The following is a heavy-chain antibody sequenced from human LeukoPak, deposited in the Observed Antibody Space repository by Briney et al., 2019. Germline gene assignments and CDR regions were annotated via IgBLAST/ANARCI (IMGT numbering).Heavy chain of an antibody. CDR1: GFTVSNSY. CDR3: ARDLNC. V-gene: IGHV3-53*01. Sequence: PGGSLILSCVASGFTVSNSYITWVRQAPGKGLEWVSIINSDGSTYYTDSVKGRITISRDNSKNTVFLQMNSLRAEDTAVYYCARDLNCWGQGTLVTVSS. J-gene: IGHJ4*02. CDR2: INSDGST.